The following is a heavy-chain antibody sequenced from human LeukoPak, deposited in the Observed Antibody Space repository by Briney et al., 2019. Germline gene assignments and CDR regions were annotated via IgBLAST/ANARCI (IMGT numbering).Heavy chain of an antibody. CDR1: GFIFSDYY. CDR3: AKDVRPGGGGMDV. Sequence: PGGSLRLSCAASGFIFSDYYMSWIRQAPGKGLEWVSYISSSTRYTNYADSVKGRFTISRDNARNSLYLQMNSLRAEDTAVYYCAKDVRPGGGGMDVWGQGTTVTVSS. J-gene: IGHJ6*02. CDR2: ISSSTRYT. V-gene: IGHV3-11*06. D-gene: IGHD3-10*02.